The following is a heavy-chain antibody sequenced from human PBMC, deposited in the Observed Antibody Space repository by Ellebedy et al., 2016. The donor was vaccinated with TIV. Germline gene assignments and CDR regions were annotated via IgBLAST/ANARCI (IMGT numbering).Heavy chain of an antibody. D-gene: IGHD4-17*01. CDR3: ARRGSYGDYAVQINSWFDS. V-gene: IGHV3-7*01. Sequence: GESLKISCEASGFTFGSYWMSWVRQPPGKGLEWVANIRGDSEKYYVDSVKGRFTISRDNGKNSLYLQMHSLRPEDTAVYYCARRGSYGDYAVQINSWFDSWGQGTLVTVSS. CDR2: IRGDSEK. CDR1: GFTFGSYW. J-gene: IGHJ5*01.